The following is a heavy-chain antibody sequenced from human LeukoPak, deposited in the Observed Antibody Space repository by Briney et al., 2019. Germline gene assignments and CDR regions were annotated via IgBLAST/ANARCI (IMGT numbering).Heavy chain of an antibody. CDR2: IYHSGSA. Sequence: PSETLSLTCNVSGGSISRYYWSWIRQPPGKGLEWIGYIYHSGSANYNPSLKSRVTISVDTSKNQFSLRLTSVTAADTAVYYCASGDFFGYWGQGILVTVSS. V-gene: IGHV4-59*01. D-gene: IGHD3-3*01. CDR3: ASGDFFGY. J-gene: IGHJ4*02. CDR1: GGSISRYY.